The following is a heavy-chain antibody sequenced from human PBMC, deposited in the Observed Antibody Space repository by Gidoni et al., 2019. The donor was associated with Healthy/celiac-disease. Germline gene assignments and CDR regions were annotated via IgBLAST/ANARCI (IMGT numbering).Heavy chain of an antibody. CDR1: GGSIRRGGYD. CDR3: ATHGSSWSIGYYFDY. V-gene: IGHV4-31*03. Sequence: QVQLQESGPGLVKPSQPLSLTCTVSGGSIRRGGYDWSWVRQHPGKGLEWIGYIYYSGSTYYNPSLKSRVTISVDTSKNQFSLKLSSVTAADTAVYYCATHGSSWSIGYYFDYWGQGTLVTVSS. J-gene: IGHJ4*02. D-gene: IGHD6-13*01. CDR2: IYYSGST.